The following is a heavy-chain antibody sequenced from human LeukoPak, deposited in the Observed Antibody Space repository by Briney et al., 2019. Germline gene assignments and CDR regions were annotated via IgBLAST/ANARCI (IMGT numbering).Heavy chain of an antibody. CDR3: ASFRSGYGDYGNWFDP. CDR1: GGSISSGGYY. CDR2: IYYSGST. D-gene: IGHD4-17*01. Sequence: SETLSLTCTVSGGSISSGGYYWSWIRQHPGKGLEWIGYIYYSGSTYYNPSLKSRVTISVDTSKNQFSLKLSSVTAADTAEYYCASFRSGYGDYGNWFDPWGQGTLVTVSS. J-gene: IGHJ5*02. V-gene: IGHV4-31*03.